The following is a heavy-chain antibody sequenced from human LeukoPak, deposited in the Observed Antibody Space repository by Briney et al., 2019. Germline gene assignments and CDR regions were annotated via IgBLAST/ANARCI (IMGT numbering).Heavy chain of an antibody. V-gene: IGHV4-39*01. J-gene: IGHJ4*02. D-gene: IGHD3-16*01. CDR2: IYYSGST. Sequence: SETLSLTCTVSGGSISSSTYYWGWIRQPPGKGLEWIGSIYYSGSTYYNPSLKSRVTISVDRSKNQFSLKLSSVTAADTAMYHCARSRGLSNAYDWDYWGQGTLVTVSS. CDR3: ARSRGLSNAYDWDY. CDR1: GGSISSSTYY.